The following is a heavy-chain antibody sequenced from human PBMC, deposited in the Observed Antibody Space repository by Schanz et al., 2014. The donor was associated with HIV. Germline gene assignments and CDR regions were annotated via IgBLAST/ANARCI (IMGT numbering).Heavy chain of an antibody. Sequence: VQLVESGGGVVQPGRSLRLSCTASGFTFSSYSLNWVRQAPGKGLEWVSSISSTSSDIFYADSMKSRFTIYRDNAKNSLYLQIGSLRAEDTAVYYCVTKDEGNWGQGTLVIVSS. CDR2: ISSTSSDI. V-gene: IGHV3-21*01. J-gene: IGHJ1*01. CDR1: GFTFSSYS. CDR3: VTKDEGN.